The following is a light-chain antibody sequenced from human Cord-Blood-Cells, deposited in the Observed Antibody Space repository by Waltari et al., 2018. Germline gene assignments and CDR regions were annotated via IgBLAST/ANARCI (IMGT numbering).Light chain of an antibody. Sequence: QSALTQTASVSGSPGQSTTISCTGTGSADGGYNYVSWYQQQPGKAPKLMIYDVSNRPSGVSNRFSGSKSGNTASLTISGLQAEDEADYYCSSYTSSSTYVFGTGTKVTVL. CDR3: SSYTSSSTYV. CDR1: GSADGGYNY. CDR2: DVS. J-gene: IGLJ1*01. V-gene: IGLV2-14*01.